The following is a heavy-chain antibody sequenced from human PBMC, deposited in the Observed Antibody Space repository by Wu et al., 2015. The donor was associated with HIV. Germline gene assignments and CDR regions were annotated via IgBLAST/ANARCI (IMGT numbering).Heavy chain of an antibody. V-gene: IGHV1-46*01. Sequence: QVQLVQSGAEVKKPGASVKVSCKASGYTFTSYYIHWVRQAPGQGLDWMGIINPGDGTITYAQNFQGRVTLTRDTSTSTVYMEMSSLRSEDTAMYYCARDYDSSGYYYVWGQGTLVSVSS. J-gene: IGHJ4*02. CDR3: ARDYDSSGYYYV. D-gene: IGHD3-22*01. CDR1: GYTFTSYY. CDR2: INPGDGTI.